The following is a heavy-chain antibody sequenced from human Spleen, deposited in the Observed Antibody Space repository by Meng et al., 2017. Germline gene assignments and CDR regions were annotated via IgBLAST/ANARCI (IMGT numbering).Heavy chain of an antibody. J-gene: IGHJ3*02. V-gene: IGHV3-49*03. CDR2: IRSTVYGATT. Sequence: GESLKISCAASGFSFSSYAMSWFRQAPGKGLEWVGFIRSTVYGATTQYAASVKGRFTISRDDSKSVACVQMNSLKTEDTAVYYCTRSNYDSGGSDTFDIWGQGTMVTVSS. CDR1: GFSFSSYA. CDR3: TRSNYDSGGSDTFDI. D-gene: IGHD3-22*01.